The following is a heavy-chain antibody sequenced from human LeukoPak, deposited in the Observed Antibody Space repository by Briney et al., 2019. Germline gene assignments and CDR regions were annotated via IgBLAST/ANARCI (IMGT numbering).Heavy chain of an antibody. CDR1: GFTFNYAW. J-gene: IGHJ6*02. CDR3: TTDEDWNYARKDV. Sequence: PGGSLRLSCATSGFTFNYAWMSWVRQVPGKGLEWVGQTVSEIDGGTTDYAAPVKGRFTISRDDSKSTLYLQMNSLKIEDTAVYYCTTDEDWNYARKDVWGQGATVIVSS. CDR2: TVSEIDGGTT. D-gene: IGHD1-7*01. V-gene: IGHV3-15*04.